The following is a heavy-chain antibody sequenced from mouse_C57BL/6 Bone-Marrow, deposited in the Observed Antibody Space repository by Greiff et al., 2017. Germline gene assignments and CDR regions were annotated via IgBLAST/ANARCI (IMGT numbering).Heavy chain of an antibody. J-gene: IGHJ4*01. CDR2: IYPGDGDT. V-gene: IGHV1-82*01. CDR1: GYAFSSSW. CDR3: ARCDDYDDGYYYAMDY. D-gene: IGHD2-4*01. Sequence: VQLQESGPELVKPGASVKISCKASGYAFSSSWMNWVKQRPGKGLEWIGRIYPGDGDTNYNGKFKGKATLTADKSSSTAYMQLSSLTSEDSAVYFCARCDDYDDGYYYAMDYWGQGTSVTVSS.